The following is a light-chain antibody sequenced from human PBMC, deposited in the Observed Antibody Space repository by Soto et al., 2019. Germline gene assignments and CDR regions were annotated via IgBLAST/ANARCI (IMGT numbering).Light chain of an antibody. Sequence: QSALTQPPSGSGSPGQSITISCTGTSSDVGAYNYVSWYQQQPEKAPKLMIYDVSNRSSGVYNRFSGTKSGNKSYLTISGLQDEDEDDYYCRSYTSSSTLVFGGGTKLTVL. CDR1: SSDVGAYNY. CDR2: DVS. CDR3: RSYTSSSTLV. J-gene: IGLJ2*01. V-gene: IGLV2-14*01.